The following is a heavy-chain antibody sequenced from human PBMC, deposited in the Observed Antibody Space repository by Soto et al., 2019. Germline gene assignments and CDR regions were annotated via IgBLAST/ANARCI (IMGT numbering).Heavy chain of an antibody. Sequence: EVQLVESGGGLVKPGESSRLSCVVSGFTFKNYNMNWVRQAPGKGLEWVSSIGGTDTFTYYADSVKGRFSISRDNAKSSLFLQMNSLRAEDTAVYFCVRDGSLLGLTRWGQGTLVTVSS. D-gene: IGHD3-10*01. CDR2: IGGTDTFT. J-gene: IGHJ4*02. CDR3: VRDGSLLGLTR. V-gene: IGHV3-21*01. CDR1: GFTFKNYN.